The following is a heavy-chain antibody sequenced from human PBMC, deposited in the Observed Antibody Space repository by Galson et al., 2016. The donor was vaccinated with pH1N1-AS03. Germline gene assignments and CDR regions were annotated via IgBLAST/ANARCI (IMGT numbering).Heavy chain of an antibody. Sequence: SLRLSCAVSGFTFSTYAMTWVRQAPGRGLEWASSISSTGSNTFYADSVMGRFTISRDNSKNTLYLQMNSLRAEDTAVFYCAKYTIDWYEDYWGQGTLVTVSS. V-gene: IGHV3-23*01. D-gene: IGHD6-19*01. CDR3: AKYTIDWYEDY. CDR1: GFTFSTYA. CDR2: ISSTGSNT. J-gene: IGHJ4*02.